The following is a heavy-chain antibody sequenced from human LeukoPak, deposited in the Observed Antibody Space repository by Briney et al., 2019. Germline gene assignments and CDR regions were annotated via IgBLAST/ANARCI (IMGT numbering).Heavy chain of an antibody. CDR2: IYPGDSDT. CDR1: GYSFTSYW. CDR3: ARLVGVAEGTGYYYYMDV. J-gene: IGHJ6*03. Sequence: HGESLKISCKGSGYSFTSYWIGWLPQMPGKGLEWMGIIYPGDSDTRYRPSFQGQVTISADKSISTAYLQWSSLKASDTAMYYCARLVGVAEGTGYYYYMDVWGKGTTVTVSS. V-gene: IGHV5-51*01. D-gene: IGHD6-19*01.